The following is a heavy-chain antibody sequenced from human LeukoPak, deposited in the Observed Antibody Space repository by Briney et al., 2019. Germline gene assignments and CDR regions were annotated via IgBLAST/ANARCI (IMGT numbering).Heavy chain of an antibody. CDR3: ARSITMVRGIIITSPYGMDV. CDR2: IYYSGST. J-gene: IGHJ6*02. CDR1: GGSISSGGYY. V-gene: IGHV4-31*03. D-gene: IGHD3-10*01. Sequence: SETLSLTCTVSGGSISSGGYYWSWIRQHPGKGLEWIGYIYYSGSTYYNPSLKSRVTISVDTSKNQFSLKLSSVTAADTAVYYCARSITMVRGIIITSPYGMDVWGQGTTVTVSS.